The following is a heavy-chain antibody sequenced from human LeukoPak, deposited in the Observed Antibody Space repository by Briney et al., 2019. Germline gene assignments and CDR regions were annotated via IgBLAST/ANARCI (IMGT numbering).Heavy chain of an antibody. CDR1: GFTFSTYW. Sequence: GGSLRLSCAASGFTFSTYWMHWVRQAPGRGLEWVSTISGSGGSTYYADSVKGRFTISRDNSKNTLHLQMNSLRAEDTAVYYCAKSAYYGSSGFYREYYFDYWGQGTLVTVSS. J-gene: IGHJ4*02. CDR2: ISGSGGST. V-gene: IGHV3-23*01. D-gene: IGHD3-22*01. CDR3: AKSAYYGSSGFYREYYFDY.